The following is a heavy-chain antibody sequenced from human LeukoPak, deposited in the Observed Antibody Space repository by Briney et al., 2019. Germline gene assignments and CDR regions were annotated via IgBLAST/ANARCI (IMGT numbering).Heavy chain of an antibody. CDR2: SSAYNGNS. J-gene: IGHJ6*04. D-gene: IGHD2-2*01. Sequence: ASVKVSCKASGYTFTDFGITWVRQAPGQGLEWMGWSSAYNGNSNYAQKVQGRVTMTTDTSTNTAYMELRSLRSDDTAVYYCARETYCSRTRCPRIGMDVWGKGTTVTVSS. V-gene: IGHV1-18*01. CDR1: GYTFTDFG. CDR3: ARETYCSRTRCPRIGMDV.